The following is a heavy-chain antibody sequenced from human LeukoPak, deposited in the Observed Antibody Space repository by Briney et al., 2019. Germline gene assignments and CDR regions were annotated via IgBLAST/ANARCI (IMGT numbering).Heavy chain of an antibody. D-gene: IGHD2-2*01. V-gene: IGHV3-66*01. CDR1: GFTVSSNY. Sequence: PGGSLRLSCAASGFTVSSNYMSWVRQAPGKGLEWVSVIYSGGSTYYADSVKGRSTISRDNSKNTLYLQMNSLRAEDTAVYYCARDRGEYECYFDYWGQGTLVTVSS. CDR3: ARDRGEYECYFDY. CDR2: IYSGGST. J-gene: IGHJ4*02.